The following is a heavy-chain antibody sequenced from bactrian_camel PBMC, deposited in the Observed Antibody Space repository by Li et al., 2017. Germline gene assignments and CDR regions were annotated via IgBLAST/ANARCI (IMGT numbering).Heavy chain of an antibody. CDR2: IYTAAGDT. CDR3: AAAPRFRSTVSLQERDYDY. J-gene: IGHJ4*01. D-gene: IGHD1*01. CDR1: AHRFSDNC. V-gene: IGHV3S6*01. Sequence: QLVESGGGSVQPGGSLRLTCKLSAHRFSDNCVAWFRDGPSREREGVASIYTAAGDTFYADSVKGRFTISRDSAEKTVYLLTNSLKPEDTAMYYCAAAPRFRSTVSLQERDYDYWGQGTQVTVS.